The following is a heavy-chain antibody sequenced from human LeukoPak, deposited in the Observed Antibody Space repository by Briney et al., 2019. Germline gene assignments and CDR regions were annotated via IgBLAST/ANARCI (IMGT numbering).Heavy chain of an antibody. Sequence: GRSLRLSCAASGFTFNSYGMHWVRQAPGKGLEWVAVISYDGSNKYYADSVKGRFTISRDNSKNTLYLQMNSLRAEDTAVYYCAKDERGYSGYWGQGTLVTVSS. V-gene: IGHV3-30*18. D-gene: IGHD5-12*01. CDR3: AKDERGYSGY. CDR2: ISYDGSNK. J-gene: IGHJ4*02. CDR1: GFTFNSYG.